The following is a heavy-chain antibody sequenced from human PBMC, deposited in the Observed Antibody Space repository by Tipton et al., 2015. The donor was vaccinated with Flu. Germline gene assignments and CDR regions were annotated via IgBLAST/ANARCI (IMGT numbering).Heavy chain of an antibody. V-gene: IGHV3-30*18. Sequence: SLRLSCAASGFTFSSYGMHWVRQAPGKGLEWVAVISYDGSNKYYADSVKGRFTISRDNSKNTLYLQMNSLRAEDTAVYYCAKDSSDYGDYVNDYWGQGTLGTVSS. CDR3: AKDSSDYGDYVNDY. J-gene: IGHJ4*02. CDR1: GFTFSSYG. D-gene: IGHD4-17*01. CDR2: ISYDGSNK.